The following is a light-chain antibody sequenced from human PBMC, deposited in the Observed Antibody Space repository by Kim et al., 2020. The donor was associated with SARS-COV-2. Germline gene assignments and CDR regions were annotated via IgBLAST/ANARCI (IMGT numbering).Light chain of an antibody. CDR2: AAS. Sequence: AAVGDRVTINCRASQGIAHYLTWCRQKPGKVPKHLIYAASALQAGVPTRFSGSGSGTDFTLTISSLQPEDVATYYCQKYDGAPWTFGQGTKVDSK. J-gene: IGKJ1*01. V-gene: IGKV1-27*01. CDR3: QKYDGAPWT. CDR1: QGIAHY.